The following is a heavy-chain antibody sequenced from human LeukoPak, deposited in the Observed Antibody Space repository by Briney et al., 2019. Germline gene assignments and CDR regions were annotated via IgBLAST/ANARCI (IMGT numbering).Heavy chain of an antibody. V-gene: IGHV1-69*05. CDR3: AREGAAAGTLGWFDP. D-gene: IGHD6-13*01. CDR1: GGTFSSYA. J-gene: IGHJ5*02. Sequence: GASVKVSCKASGGTFSSYAISWVRQAPGQGLEWMGGIIPIFGTANYAHKFQGRVTITTAESTSTAYMELSSLRSEDTAVYYCAREGAAAGTLGWFDPWGQGTLVTVSS. CDR2: IIPIFGTA.